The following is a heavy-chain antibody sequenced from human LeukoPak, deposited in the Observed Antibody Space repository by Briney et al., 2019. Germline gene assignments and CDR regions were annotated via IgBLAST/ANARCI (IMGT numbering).Heavy chain of an antibody. Sequence: SETLSLTCTVSGGSIGGYYWSWVRQPPGKGLEWIGYIYYSGSTNYNPSLKSRVTMSVDTSKNQFSLRLSSVTAADTAVYYCAREGYTSGWYKTDYWGQGTLVTVSS. CDR2: IYYSGST. D-gene: IGHD6-19*01. CDR3: AREGYTSGWYKTDY. J-gene: IGHJ4*02. V-gene: IGHV4-59*01. CDR1: GGSIGGYY.